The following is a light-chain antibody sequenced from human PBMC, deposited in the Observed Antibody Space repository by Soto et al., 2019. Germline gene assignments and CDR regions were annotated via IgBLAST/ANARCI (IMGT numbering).Light chain of an antibody. CDR3: QQYNNRWT. V-gene: IGKV3-15*01. CDR2: GAS. CDR1: QSVNTN. J-gene: IGKJ1*01. Sequence: EIVMTQSPATLSVSPGERATLSCRASQSVNTNLAWYQQKPGQVPRLLIYGASTRATGIPARFSGSGSGTEFTLTISSLQSQDFAVYYCQQYNNRWTFGQGTKVEIK.